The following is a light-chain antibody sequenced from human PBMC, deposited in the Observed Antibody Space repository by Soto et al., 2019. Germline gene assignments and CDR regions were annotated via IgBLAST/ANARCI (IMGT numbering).Light chain of an antibody. V-gene: IGLV2-11*01. J-gene: IGLJ1*01. CDR2: DVN. Sequence: QSALTQPRSVSGSPGQSVTISCTGAHSDIGTYNSVSWYQQHPDKAPKLIIYDVNKRPSGVPDRFSGSKSGNTASLTISGLQEDDEADYYCCSYAGVHTYVFGSGIKVTVL. CDR3: CSYAGVHTYV. CDR1: HSDIGTYNS.